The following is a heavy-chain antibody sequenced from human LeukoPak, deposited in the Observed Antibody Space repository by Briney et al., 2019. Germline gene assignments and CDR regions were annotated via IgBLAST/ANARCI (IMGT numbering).Heavy chain of an antibody. CDR3: ARQGPTLYSSSGYSPLDY. J-gene: IGHJ4*02. V-gene: IGHV4-39*01. CDR2: IYYSGST. Sequence: SETLSLTCTVSGGSISSSSYYWGWIRQPPGKGLEWIGSIYYSGSTNYNPSLKSRVTISVDTSKNQFSLKLSSVTAADTAVYYCARQGPTLYSSSGYSPLDYWGQGTLVTVSS. D-gene: IGHD3-22*01. CDR1: GGSISSSSYY.